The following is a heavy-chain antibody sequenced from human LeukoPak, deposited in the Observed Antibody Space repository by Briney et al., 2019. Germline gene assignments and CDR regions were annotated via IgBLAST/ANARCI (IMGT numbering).Heavy chain of an antibody. CDR3: ARDAQGDGRWLQPAMVDY. V-gene: IGHV1-69*04. J-gene: IGHJ4*02. Sequence: ASVKVSCKASGGTFSSYAISWVRQAPGQGLEWMGRIIPILDIANYAQKFQGRVTITADKSTSTAYMELSSLRSEDTAVYYCARDAQGDGRWLQPAMVDYWGQGTLVTVSS. D-gene: IGHD5-24*01. CDR2: IIPILDIA. CDR1: GGTFSSYA.